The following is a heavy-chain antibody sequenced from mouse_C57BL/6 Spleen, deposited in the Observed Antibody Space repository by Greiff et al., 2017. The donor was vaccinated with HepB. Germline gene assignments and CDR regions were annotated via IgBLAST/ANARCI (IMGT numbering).Heavy chain of an antibody. CDR2: IYPGSGST. J-gene: IGHJ4*01. V-gene: IGHV1-55*01. CDR1: GYTFTSYW. D-gene: IGHD3-2*02. Sequence: QVQLKESGAELVKPGASVKMSCKASGYTFTSYWITWVKQRPGQGLEWIGDIYPGSGSTNYNEKFKSKATLTVDTSSSTAYMQLSSLTSEDSAVYYCARRESSGYGAMDYWGQGTSVTVSS. CDR3: ARRESSGYGAMDY.